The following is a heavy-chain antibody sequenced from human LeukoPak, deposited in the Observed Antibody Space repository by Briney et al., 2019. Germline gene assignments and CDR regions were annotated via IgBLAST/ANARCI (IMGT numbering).Heavy chain of an antibody. J-gene: IGHJ4*02. CDR1: GYTFTACW. D-gene: IGHD6-19*01. CDR2: ISPDDSDT. V-gene: IGHV5-51*01. CDR3: ARASSSSGWTFDY. Sequence: GASLKISCQGSGYTFTACWIAWVRQMPGRDLEWMGIISPDDSDTRYSPSLQGQVTISADKSISTSYMQWSSPKASDTAIYYSARASSSSGWTFDYWGQGTLVTVSS.